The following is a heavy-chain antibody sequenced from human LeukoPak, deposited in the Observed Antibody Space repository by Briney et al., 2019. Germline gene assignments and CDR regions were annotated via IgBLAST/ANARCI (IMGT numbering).Heavy chain of an antibody. D-gene: IGHD3-16*02. Sequence: PGWSLRLSCAASGFTVSTNYMSWVRQAPGKGLEWVSIIYAGGNTYYADSVKGRFTISRDNSKNTLYLQMNSLRAEDTAVYYCAKRVWGTNRYTDCWGQGTLVTVSS. CDR1: GFTVSTNY. CDR2: IYAGGNT. J-gene: IGHJ4*02. CDR3: AKRVWGTNRYTDC. V-gene: IGHV3-53*01.